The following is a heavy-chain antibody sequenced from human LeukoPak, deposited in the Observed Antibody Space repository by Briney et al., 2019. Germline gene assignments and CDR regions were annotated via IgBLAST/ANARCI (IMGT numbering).Heavy chain of an antibody. V-gene: IGHV4-34*01. Sequence: SETLSLTCAVYGGSFSGYYWSWIRQPPGKGLEWIGEINHSGSTNYNPSLKSRVTISVDTSKNQFSLKLSSVTAADTAVYYCARSGYYYGSGSFNWFDPWGQGTLVTVSS. J-gene: IGHJ5*02. CDR2: INHSGST. CDR1: GGSFSGYY. D-gene: IGHD3-10*01. CDR3: ARSGYYYGSGSFNWFDP.